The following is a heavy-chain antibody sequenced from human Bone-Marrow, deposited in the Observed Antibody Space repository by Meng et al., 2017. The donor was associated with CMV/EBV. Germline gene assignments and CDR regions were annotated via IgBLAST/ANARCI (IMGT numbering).Heavy chain of an antibody. CDR3: AKVTLWFFDY. J-gene: IGHJ4*02. Sequence: LYCVVSGFTLRGYWMHWVRQAPGKGLVWVSRINSDGRSTSYADSVKGRFTISRGNSKNTLYLQMNSLRAEDTAVYYCAKVTLWFFDYWGQGTLVTVSS. D-gene: IGHD3-10*01. CDR1: GFTLRGYW. V-gene: IGHV3-74*01. CDR2: INSDGRST.